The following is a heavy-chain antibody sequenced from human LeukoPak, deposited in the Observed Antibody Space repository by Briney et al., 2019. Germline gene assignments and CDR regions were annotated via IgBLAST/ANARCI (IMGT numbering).Heavy chain of an antibody. CDR2: ISSAGGST. J-gene: IGHJ4*02. CDR3: AKVVIAAGCDY. D-gene: IGHD6-13*01. Sequence: GGSLRLSCAASGFTFSSYAMSWVRQAPGKGLEWVSTISSAGGSTYYADSVKGRFTISRDNSKNTLYLQMDSMRADDTAVYYCAKVVIAAGCDYWGQGTLVTVSS. V-gene: IGHV3-23*01. CDR1: GFTFSSYA.